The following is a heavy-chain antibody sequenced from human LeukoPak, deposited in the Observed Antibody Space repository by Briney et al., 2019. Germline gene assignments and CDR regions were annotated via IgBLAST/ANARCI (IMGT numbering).Heavy chain of an antibody. CDR1: GGTFSSYA. D-gene: IGHD6-13*01. Sequence: GASVKVSCKASGGTFSSYAISWVRQAPGQGLEWMGIINPNGGSTSYAQKFQGRVTMTRERSTSTVYMELSSLRSEDTAMYYCARVIGYSNRGGFDPWGQGTLVTVSS. CDR2: INPNGGST. CDR3: ARVIGYSNRGGFDP. J-gene: IGHJ5*02. V-gene: IGHV1-46*01.